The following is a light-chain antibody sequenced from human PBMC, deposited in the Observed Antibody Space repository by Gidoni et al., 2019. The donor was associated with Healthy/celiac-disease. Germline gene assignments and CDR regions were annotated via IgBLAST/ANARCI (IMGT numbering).Light chain of an antibody. CDR3: QVWDSSSDHVV. CDR1: NIGSKS. J-gene: IGLJ2*01. CDR2: YDS. Sequence: SSVLTQPPPVSGAPGKTARITCGGNNIGSKSVHWYQQKPGQAPVLVIYYDSDRPSGIPERFSGSNSGNTATLPISRVEAGDEADYYCQVWDSSSDHVVFGGGTKLTVL. V-gene: IGLV3-21*04.